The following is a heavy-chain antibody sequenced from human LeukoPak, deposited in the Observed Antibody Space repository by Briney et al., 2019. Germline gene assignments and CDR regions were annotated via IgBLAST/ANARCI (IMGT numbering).Heavy chain of an antibody. V-gene: IGHV1-2*02. CDR2: ITPNIGGT. Sequence: ASVKGSCTASGFTFTGYYMHWVRQAPCQGLEWMGWITPNIGGTNHTQKFPCRVTMTRDTSISTAYMELSRLRSDDTAVYYCARDLGLKLWLVPDYWGQGTLVTVSS. D-gene: IGHD5-18*01. J-gene: IGHJ4*02. CDR1: GFTFTGYY. CDR3: ARDLGLKLWLVPDY.